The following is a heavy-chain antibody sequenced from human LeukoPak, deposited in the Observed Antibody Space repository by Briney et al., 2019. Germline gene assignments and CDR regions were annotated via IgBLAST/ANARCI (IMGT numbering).Heavy chain of an antibody. J-gene: IGHJ4*02. CDR1: GFTVSSNY. CDR2: IYSGGST. V-gene: IGHV3-66*02. Sequence: GGSLRLSCAASGFTVSSNYMSWVRQAPGKGLEWVSVIYSGGSTYYADSMKGRFTISRDNSKNTLYLQMNSLRAEDTAVYYCAREKRDYCSGGSCYSYLDYWGRGTLVTVSS. CDR3: AREKRDYCSGGSCYSYLDY. D-gene: IGHD2-15*01.